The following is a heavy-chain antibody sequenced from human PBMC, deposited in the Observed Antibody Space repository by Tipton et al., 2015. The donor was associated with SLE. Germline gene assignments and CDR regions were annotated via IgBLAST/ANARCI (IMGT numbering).Heavy chain of an antibody. D-gene: IGHD3-3*01. CDR1: GFTFSSYT. CDR2: ISRRSDTM. Sequence: SLRLSCAASGFTFSSYTMNWFRQAPGKGLEWVSYISRRSDTMYYEDSVQGRFTISRDNAKNSLYLRMNSLRAEDTAVYYCVRGPSYFWSGYPDYWGQGTLVTVSS. V-gene: IGHV3-48*01. J-gene: IGHJ4*02. CDR3: VRGPSYFWSGYPDY.